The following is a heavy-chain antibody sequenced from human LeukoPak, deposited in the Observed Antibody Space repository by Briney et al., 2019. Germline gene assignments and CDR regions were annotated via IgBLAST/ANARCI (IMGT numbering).Heavy chain of an antibody. CDR3: AKDPRAMGRYFFDD. CDR1: GFTFNAYA. J-gene: IGHJ4*01. Sequence: GGSLRLSCVGSGFTFNAYAMSWLRQRPGKGPEWVSMISSSGDATDYAESVKGRLSISRDNANKTLYLQINTPTADDTAIYYCAKDPRAMGRYFFDDWGQGSLVTVSS. V-gene: IGHV3-23*01. CDR2: ISSSGDAT. D-gene: IGHD3-16*01.